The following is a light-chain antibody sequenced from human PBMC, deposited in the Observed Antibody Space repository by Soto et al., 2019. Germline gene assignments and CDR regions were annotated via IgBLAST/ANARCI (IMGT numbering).Light chain of an antibody. CDR2: DAS. CDR1: QSISTW. Sequence: DIQMTQSPSTLSASVGDRVTITCRASQSISTWLAWYQQKPGKAPKLLIYDASILEIGVPSRFRGSGSGTEVTLTISSLQPDVHATYCCQQYNMWPYTFGQGTKLEIK. V-gene: IGKV1-5*01. J-gene: IGKJ2*01. CDR3: QQYNMWPYT.